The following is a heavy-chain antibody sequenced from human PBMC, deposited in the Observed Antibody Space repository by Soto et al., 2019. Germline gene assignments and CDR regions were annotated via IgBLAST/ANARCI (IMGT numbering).Heavy chain of an antibody. V-gene: IGHV4-31*03. CDR3: ARDSVGYCSGGSCSPTVNWFDP. CDR1: GGSISSGGYY. Sequence: PSETLSLTCTVSGGSISSGGYYWSWTRQHPGKGLEWIGYIYYSGSTYYNPSLKSRVTISVDTSKNQFSLKLSSVTAADTAVYYCARDSVGYCSGGSCSPTVNWFDPWGQGTLVTVSS. D-gene: IGHD2-15*01. J-gene: IGHJ5*02. CDR2: IYYSGST.